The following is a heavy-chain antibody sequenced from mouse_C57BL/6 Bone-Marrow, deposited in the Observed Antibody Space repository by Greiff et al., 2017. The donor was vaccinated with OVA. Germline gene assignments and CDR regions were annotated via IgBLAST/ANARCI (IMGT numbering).Heavy chain of an antibody. J-gene: IGHJ2*01. CDR2: INPSSGYT. D-gene: IGHD2-4*01. V-gene: IGHV1-4*01. CDR1: GYTFTSYT. Sequence: LVESGAELARPGASVKMSCKASGYTFTSYTMHWVKQRPGQGLEWIGYINPSSGYTKYNQKFKDKATLTADKSSSTAYMQLSSLTSEDSAVYYCARRDYDYDGYYFDYWGQGTTLTVSS. CDR3: ARRDYDYDGYYFDY.